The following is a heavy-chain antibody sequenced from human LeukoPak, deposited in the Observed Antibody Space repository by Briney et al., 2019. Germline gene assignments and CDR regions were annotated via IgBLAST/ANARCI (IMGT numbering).Heavy chain of an antibody. CDR1: GFTFDDYA. CDR2: ISWNSGSI. CDR3: AKDKGVVVVPAAMDY. Sequence: LRLSCAASGFTFDDYAMHWVRQAPGRGLEWVSGISWNSGSIGYADSVKGRFTISRDNAKNSLYLQMNSLRAEDTALYYCAKDKGVVVVPAAMDYWGQGTLVTVSS. V-gene: IGHV3-9*01. J-gene: IGHJ4*02. D-gene: IGHD2-2*01.